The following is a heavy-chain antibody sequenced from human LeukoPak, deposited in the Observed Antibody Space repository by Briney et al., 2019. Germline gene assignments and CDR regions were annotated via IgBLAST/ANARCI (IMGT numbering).Heavy chain of an antibody. J-gene: IGHJ6*03. Sequence: GGSLRLSCAASGFTFSSYWMHWVRQAPGKGLVWVSRINSDGSSTSYADSVKGRFTISRDNAKNTLYLQMNSLRAEDTAVYYCLTRSLVAVSGNYYMDVWGKGTTVTVSS. V-gene: IGHV3-74*01. CDR3: LTRSLVAVSGNYYMDV. D-gene: IGHD6-19*01. CDR1: GFTFSSYW. CDR2: INSDGSST.